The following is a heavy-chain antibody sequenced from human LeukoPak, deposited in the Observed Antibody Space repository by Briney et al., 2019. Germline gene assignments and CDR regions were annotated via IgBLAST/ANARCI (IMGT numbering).Heavy chain of an antibody. V-gene: IGHV3-43*02. CDR2: ISGDGGGT. D-gene: IGHD1-26*01. Sequence: PGGSLRLSCAASGFLFDDYAVHWVRQVPGKGLEWVSLISGDGGGTYYADSMEGRFTISRNNSENSLYLQMNSLRVDDTALYYCARQTEVGAFDVWGHGTVVTVS. CDR3: ARQTEVGAFDV. CDR1: GFLFDDYA. J-gene: IGHJ3*01.